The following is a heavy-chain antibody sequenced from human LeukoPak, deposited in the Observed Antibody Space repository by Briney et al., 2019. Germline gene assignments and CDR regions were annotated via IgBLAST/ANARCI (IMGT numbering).Heavy chain of an antibody. D-gene: IGHD3-22*01. J-gene: IGHJ3*02. Sequence: PSETLSLTCTVSGVSISTYYWSWIRQPPGKGLEWIGYIYYSGNTNYNPSLKSRVTMSADTSKNQFSLKLRSVTVADTAVYYCAKGTDYYDSSGYSHGPFDIWGQGTMVTVSS. V-gene: IGHV4-59*12. CDR2: IYYSGNT. CDR1: GVSISTYY. CDR3: AKGTDYYDSSGYSHGPFDI.